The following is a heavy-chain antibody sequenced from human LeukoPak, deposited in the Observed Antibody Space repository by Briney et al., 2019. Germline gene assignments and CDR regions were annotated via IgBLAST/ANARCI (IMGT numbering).Heavy chain of an antibody. D-gene: IGHD3-22*01. V-gene: IGHV3-33*08. Sequence: GRSLRLSCAASGFTFSSYAMHWVRQAPGKGLEWVAFIVYDGRSATYADSVKGRFTISRDNSKNTVYLQMNSLRAEDTAVYCCARFTGGDSSGYYEDWGQGTLVTVSS. CDR2: IVYDGRSA. J-gene: IGHJ4*02. CDR3: ARFTGGDSSGYYED. CDR1: GFTFSSYA.